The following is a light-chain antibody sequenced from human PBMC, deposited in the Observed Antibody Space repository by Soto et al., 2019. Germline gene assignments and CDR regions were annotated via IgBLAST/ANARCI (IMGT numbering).Light chain of an antibody. CDR2: GNN. Sequence: QSVLTQPPSVSGAPGQRVTISCTGSSSNIGAGFDVHWYQHLPGTAPKVLIYGNNNRPSGVPDRFSGSQSGTSASLAITGLQAEDEADYFCAAWDDSLNAVLFGGGTKLTVL. V-gene: IGLV1-40*01. CDR3: AAWDDSLNAVL. J-gene: IGLJ2*01. CDR1: SSNIGAGFD.